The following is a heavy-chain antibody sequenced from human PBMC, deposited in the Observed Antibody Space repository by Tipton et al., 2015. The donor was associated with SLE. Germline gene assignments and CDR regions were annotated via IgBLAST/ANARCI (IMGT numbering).Heavy chain of an antibody. V-gene: IGHV4-31*03. CDR1: GGSISSGGYY. J-gene: IGHJ3*02. D-gene: IGHD3-10*01. CDR3: AGAAPGVQGVNDAFDI. CDR2: IYYSGST. Sequence: TLSLTCTVSGGSISSGGYYWSWIRQHPGKGLEWIGYIYYSGSTYYNPSFKSRVTISVDTSKNQFSLKLSSVTAADTAVYYCAGAAPGVQGVNDAFDIWGQGTMVTVSS.